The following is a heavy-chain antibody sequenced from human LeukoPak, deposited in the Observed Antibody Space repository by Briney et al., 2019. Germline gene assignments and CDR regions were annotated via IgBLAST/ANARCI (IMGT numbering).Heavy chain of an antibody. CDR1: GGSISSYY. Sequence: SETLSLTCTVSGGSISSYYWSWIRQPPGKGLEWIGYIYYSGSTNYNPSLKSRVTISVDTSKNQFSLKLSSVTAADTAVYYCARGVGAKTGDAFDIWGQGTMVTVSS. J-gene: IGHJ3*02. D-gene: IGHD1-26*01. V-gene: IGHV4-59*01. CDR2: IYYSGST. CDR3: ARGVGAKTGDAFDI.